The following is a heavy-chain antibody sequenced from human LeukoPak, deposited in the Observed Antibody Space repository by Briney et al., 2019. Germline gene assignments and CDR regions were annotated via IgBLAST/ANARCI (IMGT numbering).Heavy chain of an antibody. J-gene: IGHJ4*02. V-gene: IGHV3-11*06. CDR2: ISSSSSYT. Sequence: GGSLRLSCAASGVTFSDYYMSWSRQAPGKGLEWGSYISSSSSYTNYAHSVKGRFTISRDNDTNSLYLQMNSLRAEDTAVYYCARTGGDYSTWAFDYWGQGTLVTVSS. D-gene: IGHD4-17*01. CDR1: GVTFSDYY. CDR3: ARTGGDYSTWAFDY.